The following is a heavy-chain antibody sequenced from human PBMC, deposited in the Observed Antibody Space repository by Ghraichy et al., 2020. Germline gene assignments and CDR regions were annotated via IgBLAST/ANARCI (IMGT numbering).Heavy chain of an antibody. Sequence: GGSLRLSCAASGFTFSSYAMSWVRQAPGKGLEWVSVISGNGGSTYYADSVKGRFTISRANSKNTLYLQMNSLRAEDTAVYRCAREVGGVDVWGQGTTVTVSS. CDR2: ISGNGGST. D-gene: IGHD2-2*01. J-gene: IGHJ6*02. CDR3: AREVGGVDV. V-gene: IGHV3-23*01. CDR1: GFTFSSYA.